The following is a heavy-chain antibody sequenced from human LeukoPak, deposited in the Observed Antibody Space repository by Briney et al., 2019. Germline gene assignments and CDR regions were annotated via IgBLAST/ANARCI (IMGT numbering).Heavy chain of an antibody. J-gene: IGHJ4*02. CDR3: AKGRPHRRDYLDY. V-gene: IGHV3-23*01. CDR1: GFTFSTYS. Sequence: GGSLRLSCTASGFTFSTYSMNWVRQAPGKGLEWVSVISGSGSGTYYAVSVMGRFTISRDNSKNTLYLQMNSLRAEDTAVYYCAKGRPHRRDYLDYWGQGTLVTVSS. CDR2: ISGSGSGT.